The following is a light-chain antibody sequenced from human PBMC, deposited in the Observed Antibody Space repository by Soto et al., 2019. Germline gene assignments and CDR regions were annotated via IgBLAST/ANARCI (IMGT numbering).Light chain of an antibody. Sequence: QSVLTQPASVSGSPGQSITISCTGTGSDVGQYNLVSWYQQHPGKAPKLMIFEVSKRPSGVSNRFSGSKSDNTASLTISGLQAEDEADYYCCSYAGDNTYVFGTGTKLTVL. J-gene: IGLJ1*01. V-gene: IGLV2-23*02. CDR1: GSDVGQYNL. CDR2: EVS. CDR3: CSYAGDNTYV.